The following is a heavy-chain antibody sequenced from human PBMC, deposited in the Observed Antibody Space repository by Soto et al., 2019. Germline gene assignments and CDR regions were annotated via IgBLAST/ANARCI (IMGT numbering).Heavy chain of an antibody. Sequence: QVQLVQSGAEVKKPGASVKVSCKASGYTFTSYAMHWVRQAPGQRLEWMGWINAGNGNTKYSQKFQGRVTITRDTSAGTAEMGLGRLRSEDTALYYCAGEYCGGECYSAAGYGMDVWGQGTTVTVSS. V-gene: IGHV1-3*01. D-gene: IGHD2-21*01. J-gene: IGHJ6*02. CDR2: INAGNGNT. CDR1: GYTFTSYA. CDR3: AGEYCGGECYSAAGYGMDV.